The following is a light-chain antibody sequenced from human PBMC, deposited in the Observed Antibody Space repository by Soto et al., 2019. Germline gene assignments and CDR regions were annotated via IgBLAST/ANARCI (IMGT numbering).Light chain of an antibody. CDR1: SGSVSTTYY. CDR2: STN. J-gene: IGLJ3*02. Sequence: QAVVTQEPSFSVSPGGTVTLTCALNSGSVSTTYYPSWYQQTPGQAPCTLIYSTNTRSSGVPDRFSGSILGNKAALTITGAQTDDESHYYCMLYMGSGIWVFGGGTKLTVL. CDR3: MLYMGSGIWV. V-gene: IGLV8-61*01.